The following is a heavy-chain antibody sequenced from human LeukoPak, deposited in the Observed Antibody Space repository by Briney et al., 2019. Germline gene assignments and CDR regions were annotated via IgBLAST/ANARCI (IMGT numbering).Heavy chain of an antibody. CDR3: ARTAVDYGGNALYFDY. D-gene: IGHD4-23*01. CDR1: GYSFDSYW. Sequence: TPGESLKISCKGSGYSFDSYWIGWVRQLPGKGLEWMTFMYPANSDIRYSPSFQGQVTMSADTSITTAYLHWSGLKASDTAMYYCARTAVDYGGNALYFDYWGPGTPVTVSS. V-gene: IGHV5-51*01. CDR2: MYPANSDI. J-gene: IGHJ4*02.